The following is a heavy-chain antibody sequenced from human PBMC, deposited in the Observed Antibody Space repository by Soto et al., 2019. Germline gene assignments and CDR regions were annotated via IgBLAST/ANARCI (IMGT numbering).Heavy chain of an antibody. CDR2: IYPGDSDT. Sequence: PGESLKISCKGSGYSFTSYWIGWVRQMPGKGLEWMGIIYPGDSDTRYSPSFQGQVTISADKSISTAYLQWSSLKASDTAMYYCARHGRSYYYGSGSYYNETVYYYYYGMDVWGQGTTVTVSS. CDR3: ARHGRSYYYGSGSYYNETVYYYYYGMDV. J-gene: IGHJ6*02. CDR1: GYSFTSYW. D-gene: IGHD3-10*01. V-gene: IGHV5-51*01.